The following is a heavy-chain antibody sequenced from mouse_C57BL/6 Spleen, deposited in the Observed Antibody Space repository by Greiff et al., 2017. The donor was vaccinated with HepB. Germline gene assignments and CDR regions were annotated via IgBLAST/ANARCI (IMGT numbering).Heavy chain of an antibody. V-gene: IGHV5-17*01. J-gene: IGHJ4*01. CDR1: GFTFSDYG. CDR2: ISSGSSTI. D-gene: IGHD2-4*01. CDR3: ARDDYDRAMDY. Sequence: EVKLQESGGGLVKPGGSLKLSCAASGFTFSDYGMHWVRQAPEKGLEWVAYISSGSSTIYYADTVKGGVTISRDNAKNTLFLQMTSLRSEDTAMYYCARDDYDRAMDYWGQGTSVTVSS.